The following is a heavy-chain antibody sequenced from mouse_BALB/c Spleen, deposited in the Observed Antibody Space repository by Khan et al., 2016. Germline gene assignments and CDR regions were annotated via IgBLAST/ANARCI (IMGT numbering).Heavy chain of an antibody. V-gene: IGHV5-4*02. D-gene: IGHD2-4*01. CDR1: GFTFSDYY. CDR3: AREGLRRGFAY. CDR2: ISDGGSYT. J-gene: IGHJ3*01. Sequence: EVELVESGGGLVKPGGSLKLSCAASGFTFSDYYMYWVRQTPEKRLEWVATISDGGSYTYYPDSVKGRFTNSRDNAKNNLKLQMSSLKSEETAMYYCAREGLRRGFAYWGQGTLVTVSA.